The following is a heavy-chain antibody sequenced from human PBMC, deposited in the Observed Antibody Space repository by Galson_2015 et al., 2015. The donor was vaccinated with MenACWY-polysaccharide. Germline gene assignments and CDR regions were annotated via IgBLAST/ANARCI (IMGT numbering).Heavy chain of an antibody. CDR1: GFTFRSHW. V-gene: IGHV3-7*01. J-gene: IGHJ4*02. D-gene: IGHD3-3*01. Sequence: SLRLSCAASGFTFRSHWMSWVRQAPGKGLEWVANIKQDGSDKYYVDSVKGRFTISRDNARNSLYLQMNSLRAEDTAVYYCARGPEWAYFDYWGQGTLVTVSS. CDR2: IKQDGSDK. CDR3: ARGPEWAYFDY.